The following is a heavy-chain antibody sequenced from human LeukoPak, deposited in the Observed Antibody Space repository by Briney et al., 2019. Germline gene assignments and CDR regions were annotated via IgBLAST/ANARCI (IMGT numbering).Heavy chain of an antibody. V-gene: IGHV3-23*01. CDR3: AKNMEYYYGSGSLNWFDP. CDR2: ISGSGGST. J-gene: IGHJ5*02. CDR1: GFTFSSSA. D-gene: IGHD3-10*01. Sequence: PGGSLRLFCAASGFTFSSSAMGWVRQAPGKGLGLVSAISGSGGSTYYADSVKGRSTITRDNSKNTLYLQMNSHRAEDTAVYYCAKNMEYYYGSGSLNWFDPWGQGTLVTVSS.